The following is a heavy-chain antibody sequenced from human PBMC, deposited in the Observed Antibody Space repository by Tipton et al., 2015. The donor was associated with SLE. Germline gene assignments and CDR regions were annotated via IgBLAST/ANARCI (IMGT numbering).Heavy chain of an antibody. J-gene: IGHJ3*02. CDR3: ARGYYYDSSGLTHAFDI. Sequence: FLRLSCAASGFTVSSNYMSWVRQAPGKGLEWVSVIYSGGSTYYADSVKGRFTISRDNSKNTLYLQMNSLRAEDTAVYYCARGYYYDSSGLTHAFDIWGQGTMVTVSS. D-gene: IGHD3-22*01. V-gene: IGHV3-53*01. CDR1: GFTVSSNY. CDR2: IYSGGST.